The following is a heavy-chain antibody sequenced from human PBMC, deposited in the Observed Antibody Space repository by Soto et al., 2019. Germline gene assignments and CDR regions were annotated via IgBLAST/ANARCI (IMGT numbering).Heavy chain of an antibody. J-gene: IGHJ4*02. D-gene: IGHD5-18*01. CDR2: IYYSGST. V-gene: IGHV4-31*03. CDR1: CASISTGGYY. CDR3: ARYNFGYVHIDH. Sequence: QVQLQESGPGLVKPSQTLSLTCTVACASISTGGYYWSCIRQHPGKGLEWIGYIYYSGSTYYNPSLKSRVTMSVDTSKNQFSLKLSSVTAADTAVYYCARYNFGYVHIDHWCQGTRVTVSS.